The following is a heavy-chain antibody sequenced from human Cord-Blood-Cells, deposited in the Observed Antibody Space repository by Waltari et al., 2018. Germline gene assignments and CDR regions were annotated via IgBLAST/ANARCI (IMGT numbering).Heavy chain of an antibody. D-gene: IGHD6-19*01. CDR3: AKDRTAGWPTFDY. J-gene: IGHJ4*02. Sequence: EVQLLESGGGLVQPGGSLRLSCAASGFTFSSSAMSRVSTAPGKGLEWVSAISGSGGSTYYADSGKGRFTISRDNSKNTLYLQMNSLRAEDTAVYYCAKDRTAGWPTFDYWGQGTLVTVSS. V-gene: IGHV3-23*01. CDR2: ISGSGGST. CDR1: GFTFSSSA.